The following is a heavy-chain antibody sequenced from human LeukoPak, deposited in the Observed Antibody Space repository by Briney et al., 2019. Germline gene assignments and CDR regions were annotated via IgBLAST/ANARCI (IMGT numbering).Heavy chain of an antibody. CDR2: INPNSGGT. D-gene: IGHD2-21*01. Sequence: ASEKVSCKTSGYSFTDYHMHWVRQAPGQGLEWMGWINPNSGGTSSAQKFQGRVTMTRDTSISTVYMEVSWLTSDDTAIYYCARADRLHGGPYLIGPWGQGTLVTVSS. CDR3: ARADRLHGGPYLIGP. V-gene: IGHV1-2*02. CDR1: GYSFTDYH. J-gene: IGHJ5*02.